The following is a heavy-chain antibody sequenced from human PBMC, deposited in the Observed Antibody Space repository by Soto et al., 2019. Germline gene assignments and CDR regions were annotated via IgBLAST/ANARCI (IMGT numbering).Heavy chain of an antibody. Sequence: QITLKESGPTLVKPTQTLTLTCTFSGFSLSTSGVGVGWIRQPPGKALEWLALIYWDDDKRYSPSLKSRLTLTRDNTKNQVVLTMTNMDPVDSATYYCAHSRCGGDCLQSYSSHYYYGMDVWGQGTTVTVSS. D-gene: IGHD2-21*02. J-gene: IGHJ6*02. CDR2: IYWDDDK. CDR1: GFSLSTSGVG. CDR3: AHSRCGGDCLQSYSSHYYYGMDV. V-gene: IGHV2-5*02.